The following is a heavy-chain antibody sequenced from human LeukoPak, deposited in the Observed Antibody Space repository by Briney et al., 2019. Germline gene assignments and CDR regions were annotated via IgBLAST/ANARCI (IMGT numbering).Heavy chain of an antibody. CDR2: ISWNSGSI. CDR3: AKDTEGSSGYYDY. V-gene: IGHV3-9*01. CDR1: GFTFDDYA. J-gene: IGHJ4*02. D-gene: IGHD3-22*01. Sequence: GGSLRLSCAASGFTFDDYAMHWVRQAPGKGLEWVSGISWNSGSIGYADSVKGRFTISRDNAKNSLYLQMNSLRAEDTALYYCAKDTEGSSGYYDYWGQGTLVTVSS.